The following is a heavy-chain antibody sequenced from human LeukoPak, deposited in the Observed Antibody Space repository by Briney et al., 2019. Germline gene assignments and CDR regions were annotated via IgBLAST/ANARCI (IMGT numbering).Heavy chain of an antibody. CDR2: ISYDGSNK. D-gene: IGHD3-22*01. V-gene: IGHV3-30*04. CDR3: ARDAYDSSGYYFDY. J-gene: IGHJ4*02. CDR1: GFTFSSYA. Sequence: GGSLRLSCAASGFTFSSYAMHWVRQAPGKGLEWVAVISYDGSNKYYADSVKGRFTISRDNSKNTLYLQMNSLRAEDTAVYYCARDAYDSSGYYFDYWGQGTLVTVSS.